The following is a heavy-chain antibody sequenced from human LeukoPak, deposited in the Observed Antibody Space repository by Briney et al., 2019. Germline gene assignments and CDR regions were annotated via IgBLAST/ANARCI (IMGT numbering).Heavy chain of an antibody. Sequence: SETLSLTCAVYGGSFGGYYWSWIRQPPGKGLEWFGEINHSGTTNYNPSLESRVTISVVTSNSQFSLKLSSVTAADTAVYYCARTPSIAARPFDYWGQGTLVTVSS. V-gene: IGHV4-34*01. CDR3: ARTPSIAARPFDY. CDR1: GGSFGGYY. J-gene: IGHJ4*02. CDR2: INHSGTT. D-gene: IGHD6-6*01.